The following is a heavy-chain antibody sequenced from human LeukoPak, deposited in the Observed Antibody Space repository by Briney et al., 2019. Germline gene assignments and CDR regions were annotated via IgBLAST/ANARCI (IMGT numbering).Heavy chain of an antibody. CDR1: GFMFSNYA. V-gene: IGHV3-23*01. J-gene: IGHJ4*02. Sequence: GGSLRLSCAASGFMFSNYAMTWVRQAPGKGLESISVISGSGDATNYADSVKGRFTISRDNSKNMLYVQMNSLRAEDTAVYYCAKSTSFYLDSWGQGTLVTVSS. CDR3: AKSTSFYLDS. CDR2: ISGSGDAT.